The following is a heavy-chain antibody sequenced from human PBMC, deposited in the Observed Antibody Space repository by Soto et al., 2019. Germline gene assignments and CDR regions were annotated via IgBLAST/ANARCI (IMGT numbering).Heavy chain of an antibody. CDR3: ARHYCSSTSCYDWAYRWFDS. CDR1: GGSISSYY. Sequence: SETLSLTCTVSGGSISSYYWSWIRQPPGKGQEWIGYIYYSGSTNYNPSLKSRVTITVDTSKNQFSLKLSPVTAADTAVYYCARHYCSSTSCYDWAYRWFDSWGQGTLVTVSS. CDR2: IYYSGST. D-gene: IGHD2-2*01. J-gene: IGHJ5*01. V-gene: IGHV4-59*08.